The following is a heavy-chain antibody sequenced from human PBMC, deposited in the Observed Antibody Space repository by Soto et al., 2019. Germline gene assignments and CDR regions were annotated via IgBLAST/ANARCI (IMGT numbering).Heavy chain of an antibody. D-gene: IGHD3-10*01. CDR1: GYSFTSYW. CDR2: IYPGDSDA. CDR3: ARLLYYYGSGSPGFDY. J-gene: IGHJ4*02. Sequence: GESLKISCKGSGYSFTSYWIGWVRQMPGKGLEWMGIIYPGDSDARYSPSFQGQVTISADKSISTAYLQWSSLKASDTAMYYCARLLYYYGSGSPGFDYWGQGTLVTVSS. V-gene: IGHV5-51*01.